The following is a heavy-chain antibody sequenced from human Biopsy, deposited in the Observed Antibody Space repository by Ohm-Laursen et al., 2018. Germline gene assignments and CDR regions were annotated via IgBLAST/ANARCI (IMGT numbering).Heavy chain of an antibody. V-gene: IGHV4-4*09. CDR3: ARMDCSGGSCHYYSYGMDV. CDR2: IHHSGST. J-gene: IGHJ6*02. CDR1: GVSITAYY. D-gene: IGHD2-15*01. Sequence: TLSLTCTVSGVSITAYYWSWIRQPPGKGLECIGNIHHSGSTNYNPSHKSQLTISVDTSKNQFSLKLSSVTAADTAVYYCARMDCSGGSCHYYSYGMDVWGQGTAVTVSS.